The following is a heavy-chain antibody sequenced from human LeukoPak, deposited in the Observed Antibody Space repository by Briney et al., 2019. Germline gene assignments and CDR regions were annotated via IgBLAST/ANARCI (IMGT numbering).Heavy chain of an antibody. CDR1: GGSFSGYY. J-gene: IGHJ6*03. Sequence: PSETLSLTCAVYGGSFSGYYWSWIRQPPGKGLEWIGYIYYSRSTNYNPSLKSRVTISVDTSKNQFSLKLSSVTAADTAVYYCARSEVGATGYYYYYMDVWGKGTTVTVSS. CDR3: ARSEVGATGYYYYYMDV. V-gene: IGHV4-59*01. D-gene: IGHD1-26*01. CDR2: IYYSRST.